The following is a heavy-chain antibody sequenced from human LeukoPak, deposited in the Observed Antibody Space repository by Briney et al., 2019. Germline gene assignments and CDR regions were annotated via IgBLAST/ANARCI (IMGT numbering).Heavy chain of an antibody. V-gene: IGHV4-59*01. CDR2: IHYSGTT. D-gene: IGHD2-15*01. Sequence: SETLSLTCTVSGDSIIGYYWSWIRQPPGKGLEWIGYIHYSGTTNYNPSLNNRVTISVDTSKNQFSLKLSSVTAADTAVYYCARDQVVVVAASEGYYYYGMDVWGQGTTVTVSS. J-gene: IGHJ6*02. CDR3: ARDQVVVVAASEGYYYYGMDV. CDR1: GDSIIGYY.